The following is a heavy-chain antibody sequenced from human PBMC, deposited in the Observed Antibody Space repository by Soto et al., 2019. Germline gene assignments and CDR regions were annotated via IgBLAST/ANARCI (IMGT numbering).Heavy chain of an antibody. D-gene: IGHD3-10*01. CDR2: SIPIFGTA. CDR1: GGTFSSYA. CDR3: ASAPGVVRGAKQYSYYGMDV. J-gene: IGHJ6*02. V-gene: IGHV1-69*06. Sequence: QVQLVQSGAEVKKPGSSVKVSCKASGGTFSSYAISWVRQAPGHGLEWMGGSIPIFGTANYAQKFQGRVTITADKSTSTAYMGLSGLRSEGTTVYYCASAPGVVRGAKQYSYYGMDVWGQGTTVTVSS.